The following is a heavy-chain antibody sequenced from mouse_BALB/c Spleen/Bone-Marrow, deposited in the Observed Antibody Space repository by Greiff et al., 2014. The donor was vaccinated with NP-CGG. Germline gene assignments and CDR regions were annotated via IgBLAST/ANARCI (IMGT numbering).Heavy chain of an antibody. CDR1: DYSFTDYY. J-gene: IGHJ4*01. D-gene: IGHD1-1*01. CDR2: ISCYNGAT. V-gene: IGHV1S34*01. Sequence: LVKTGASVKISCKASDYSFTDYYMHWVKQTHGKSLEWIGYISCYNGATSYNQKFKGKSTFTVDTSSSTAYMQFSILTSEGSTVYYCARSEGIYYYSSTYALDYWGQGTSVTVSS. CDR3: ARSEGIYYYSSTYALDY.